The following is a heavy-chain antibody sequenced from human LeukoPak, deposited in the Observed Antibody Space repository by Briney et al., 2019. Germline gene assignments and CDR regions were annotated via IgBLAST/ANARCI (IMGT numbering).Heavy chain of an antibody. V-gene: IGHV3-74*01. CDR1: GFTFSSYW. CDR3: ARASYYDTGYYYYMDV. D-gene: IGHD3-22*01. Sequence: GGSLRLSCAASGFTFSSYWMHWVRQAPGKGLAWVSRINSDGGSTNYADSVKGRFTISRDNAKNTLYLQMNSLRAEDTAVYYCARASYYDTGYYYYMDVWGKGTTVTISS. J-gene: IGHJ6*03. CDR2: INSDGGST.